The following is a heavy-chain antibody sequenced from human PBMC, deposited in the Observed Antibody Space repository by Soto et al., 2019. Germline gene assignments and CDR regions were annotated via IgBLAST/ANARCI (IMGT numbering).Heavy chain of an antibody. V-gene: IGHV4-30-2*01. CDR2: IHHSGGT. Sequence: PSETLSLTCAVSGGPITSGGYSWSWIRQPPGKGLEWIGYIHHSGGTYYNPSLKSRVTLSIDRTKKQFSLKLKSVTAADTAVYFCARTMTTSGWFDPWGQGTLVTVSS. D-gene: IGHD4-17*01. CDR3: ARTMTTSGWFDP. J-gene: IGHJ5*02. CDR1: GGPITSGGYS.